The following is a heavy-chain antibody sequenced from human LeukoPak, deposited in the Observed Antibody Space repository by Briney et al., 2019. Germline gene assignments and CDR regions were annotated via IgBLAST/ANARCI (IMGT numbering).Heavy chain of an antibody. V-gene: IGHV3-21*01. D-gene: IGHD3-10*01. CDR3: ARHYYYNLTGSTSVGY. J-gene: IGHJ4*02. CDR1: GFTFSSYN. Sequence: PGGSLRLSCAASGFTFSSYNMNWVRQAPGKGLEWVSSITSTSYFIYYADSLKGRFTISRDNAKNSVSLQMYNLRAEDTAVYYCARHYYYNLTGSTSVGYWGQGTLVTVSS. CDR2: ITSTSYFI.